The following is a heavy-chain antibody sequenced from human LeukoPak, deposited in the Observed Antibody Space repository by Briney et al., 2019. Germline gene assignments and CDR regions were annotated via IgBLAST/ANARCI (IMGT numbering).Heavy chain of an antibody. D-gene: IGHD6-13*01. CDR3: ARADRYGTTWYGRVDY. Sequence: GGSLRLSCAASGFTFSNYAMSWVRQAPWKELEAVSDIRSTGGTTAYADSVKGRFTISRDNSRNTLYLQMNSLRAEDTAVYYCARADRYGTTWYGRVDYWGQGTLVTVSS. J-gene: IGHJ4*02. CDR2: IRSTGGTT. CDR1: GFTFSNYA. V-gene: IGHV3-23*01.